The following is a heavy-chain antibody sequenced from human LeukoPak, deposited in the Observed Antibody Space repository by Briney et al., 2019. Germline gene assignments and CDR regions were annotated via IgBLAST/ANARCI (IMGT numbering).Heavy chain of an antibody. D-gene: IGHD2-21*02. J-gene: IGHJ4*02. V-gene: IGHV1-18*01. CDR1: GYTFSNYG. CDR3: ARGRGPYCGGDCPLDY. CDR2: ISTHNGNT. Sequence: ASVKVSCKASGYTFSNYGINWVRQAPGQGLECMGWISTHNGNTSYAQKFHGRVTMTTDTSTSTVYMELRSLRSDDTAVYYCARGRGPYCGGDCPLDYWGQGTLVTVSS.